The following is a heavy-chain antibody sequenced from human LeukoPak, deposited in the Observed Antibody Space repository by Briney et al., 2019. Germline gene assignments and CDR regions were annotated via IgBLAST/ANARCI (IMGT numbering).Heavy chain of an antibody. J-gene: IGHJ3*01. CDR3: ARSGSRPSGGAFDL. CDR2: LYYSGSN. V-gene: IGHV4-59*08. Sequence: PSETLSLTCTVSGASINSYYWSWIRQPPGKGLQWIAYLYYSGSNNFNPSLKSRLTISVDTSKNQFSLKLNSVTAADTAMYYCARSGSRPSGGAFDLWGQGTMVTVSS. D-gene: IGHD1-26*01. CDR1: GASINSYY.